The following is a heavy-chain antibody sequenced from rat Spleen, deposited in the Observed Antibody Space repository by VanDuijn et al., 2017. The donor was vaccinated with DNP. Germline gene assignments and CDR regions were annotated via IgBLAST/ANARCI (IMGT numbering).Heavy chain of an antibody. D-gene: IGHD1-1*01. CDR2: ITSSGGST. J-gene: IGHJ2*01. Sequence: EVQLVESGGGLVQPGRSLKLSCVASGLTFNNYWMAWIRQVPGKGLEWVASITSSGGSTYYRDSVKGRFTISRDNAESSLYLQMDSLRSEDTATYYCAREDYSVTFAFWGQGVLVTVSS. CDR1: GLTFNNYW. V-gene: IGHV5-31*01. CDR3: AREDYSVTFAF.